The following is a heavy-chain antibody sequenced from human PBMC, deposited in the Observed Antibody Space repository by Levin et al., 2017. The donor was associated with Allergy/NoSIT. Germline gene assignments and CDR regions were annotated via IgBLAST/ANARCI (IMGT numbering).Heavy chain of an antibody. Sequence: GALRLSCVASGFTFSHHGFHWVRQAPDKGLEWVAVIWHDGTNKYYAESAKGRFTIYRDDSKNTLYLQMNSLRGDDTALYYCVRDTGISMPFDYWGRGTLVTVSS. D-gene: IGHD6-13*01. CDR3: VRDTGISMPFDY. CDR2: IWHDGTNK. V-gene: IGHV3-33*01. CDR1: GFTFSHHG. J-gene: IGHJ4*02.